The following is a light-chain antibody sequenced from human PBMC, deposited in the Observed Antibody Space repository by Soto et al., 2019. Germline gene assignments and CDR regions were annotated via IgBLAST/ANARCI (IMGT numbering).Light chain of an antibody. V-gene: IGKV1-5*03. Sequence: DIQMTQSPSTLSASVGDRVTITCRASQSISSWLAWYQQKPGKAPNLLIYKASTFESGVPSRFSGSGSGTEFTLTISSLQPDDFATYFCQQYNSYPYTCGGGTKLEIK. CDR2: KAS. J-gene: IGKJ2*01. CDR1: QSISSW. CDR3: QQYNSYPYT.